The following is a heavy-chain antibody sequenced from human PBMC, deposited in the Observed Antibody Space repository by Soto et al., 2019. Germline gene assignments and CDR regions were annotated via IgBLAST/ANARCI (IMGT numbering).Heavy chain of an antibody. V-gene: IGHV5-51*01. CDR1: GYSFTSYW. CDR3: ARHALIAAADTYYYGMDV. Sequence: GASLKISCKGSGYSFTSYWIGWVRQMPGKGLEWMGIIYPGDSDTNYSPSFQGQVTISADKSISTAYLQWSSLKASDTAMYYCARHALIAAADTYYYGMDVWGQGTTVTVSS. D-gene: IGHD6-13*01. J-gene: IGHJ6*02. CDR2: IYPGDSDT.